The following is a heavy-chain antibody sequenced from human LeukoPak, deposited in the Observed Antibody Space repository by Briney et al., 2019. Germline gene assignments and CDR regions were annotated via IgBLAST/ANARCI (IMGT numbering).Heavy chain of an antibody. V-gene: IGHV4-39*07. Sequence: SETLSLTCTVSGGSISSYYWGWIRQPPGKGLEWIGSIYYSGSTYCNPSLKSRVTISVDTSKNQFSLKLSSVTAADTAVYYCASSPPTVSDFDYWGQGTLVTVSS. CDR3: ASSPPTVSDFDY. CDR2: IYYSGST. D-gene: IGHD4-17*01. CDR1: GGSISSYY. J-gene: IGHJ4*02.